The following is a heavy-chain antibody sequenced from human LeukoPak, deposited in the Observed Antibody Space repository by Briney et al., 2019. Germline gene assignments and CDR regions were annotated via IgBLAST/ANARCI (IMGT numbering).Heavy chain of an antibody. J-gene: IGHJ4*02. D-gene: IGHD1-26*01. Sequence: PGGSLRLSCTVSGFNFGGYAMSWVRQAPGKGLEWVGFIRGRAKGGTTDYAASVKGRFTISRDDSKRIDYLQMKSLTMEDTAVYYCTRDCVSTVGYLDYWGQGTLVTVSS. V-gene: IGHV3-49*04. CDR1: GFNFGGYA. CDR2: IRGRAKGGTT. CDR3: TRDCVSTVGYLDY.